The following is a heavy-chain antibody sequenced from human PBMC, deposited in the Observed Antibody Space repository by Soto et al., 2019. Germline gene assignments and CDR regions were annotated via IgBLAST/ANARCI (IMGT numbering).Heavy chain of an antibody. CDR3: ARESPYSNWFDP. CDR1: GGSISSYY. D-gene: IGHD4-4*01. Sequence: QVQLQESGPGLVKPSETLSLTCTVSGGSISSYYWSWIRQPPGKGLEWIGYIYYSGSTNYNPSLKSRVTISVDTSKNQFSLKLSSVTAADTAVYYCARESPYSNWFDPWGQGTLVTVSS. V-gene: IGHV4-59*01. CDR2: IYYSGST. J-gene: IGHJ5*02.